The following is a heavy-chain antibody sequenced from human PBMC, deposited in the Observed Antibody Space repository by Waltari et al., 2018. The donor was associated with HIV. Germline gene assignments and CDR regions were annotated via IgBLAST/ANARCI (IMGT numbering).Heavy chain of an antibody. D-gene: IGHD1-1*01. V-gene: IGHV4-34*02. CDR1: GGSLMPYH. CDR3: ARWGRGTSSANDYSGFDI. Sequence: QVQLQQWGVGLLKPSDTLSLTCAVYGGSLMPYHWDWIRQSPEKGLQWTGEIHHSGRTNYNPSLKSRLTLSVDTSKKQLSLRLTSVTAADTATYYCARWGRGTSSANDYSGFDIWGQGIMVIVSS. J-gene: IGHJ3*02. CDR2: IHHSGRT.